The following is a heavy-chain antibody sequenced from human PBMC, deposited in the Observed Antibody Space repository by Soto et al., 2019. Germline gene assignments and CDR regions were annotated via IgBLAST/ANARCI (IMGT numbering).Heavy chain of an antibody. D-gene: IGHD3-3*01. CDR2: ISGSGDFT. V-gene: IGHV3-23*01. CDR3: GRVPTIFAVGVDAFDF. J-gene: IGHJ3*01. CDR1: GFTLSSYA. Sequence: EVQMLESGGGLVQPGGSLRLSCAASGFTLSSYALSWVRQAPGKGLAWVSGISGSGDFTFDADSVSGRFTISRDNSMNNLYLQMNSLRVEDTAVDYCGRVPTIFAVGVDAFDFWGQGTMATVSS.